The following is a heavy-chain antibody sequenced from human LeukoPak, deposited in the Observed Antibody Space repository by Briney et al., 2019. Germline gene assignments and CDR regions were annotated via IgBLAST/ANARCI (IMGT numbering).Heavy chain of an antibody. Sequence: SVKVSCKASGGTFSSYAISWVRQAPGQGLEWMGGIIPIFGTANYAQKFQGRVTITTDESTSTAYMELSSLRSEDTAVYYCARGIHAYGGYYGMDVWGQGTTVTVSS. CDR2: IIPIFGTA. J-gene: IGHJ6*02. V-gene: IGHV1-69*05. CDR3: ARGIHAYGGYYGMDV. D-gene: IGHD3-10*01. CDR1: GGTFSSYA.